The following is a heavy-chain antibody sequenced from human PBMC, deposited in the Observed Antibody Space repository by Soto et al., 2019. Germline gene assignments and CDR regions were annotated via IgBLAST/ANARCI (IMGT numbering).Heavy chain of an antibody. J-gene: IGHJ6*03. CDR2: ISWNSGSI. CDR1: GFTFDDYA. D-gene: IGHD6-13*01. Sequence: GGSLRLSCAASGFTFDDYAMHWVRQAPGKGLEWVSGISWNSGSIGYADSVKGRFTISRDNAKNSLYLQMNSLRAEDTALYYCAKGPAAGMYYYYMDVWGKGTTVTVSS. V-gene: IGHV3-9*01. CDR3: AKGPAAGMYYYYMDV.